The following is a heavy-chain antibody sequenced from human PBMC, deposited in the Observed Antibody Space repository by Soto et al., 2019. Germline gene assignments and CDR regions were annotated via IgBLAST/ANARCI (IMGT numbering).Heavy chain of an antibody. V-gene: IGHV3-23*01. CDR2: INYIGRTT. CDR3: VKQRRPGKTYYSNMDV. D-gene: IGHD6-25*01. J-gene: IGHJ6*02. CDR1: GFTFSSYA. Sequence: EVQLLESGGGLVQPGGSLRLSCETSGFTFSSYAMTWVRQAPWMGLEWVAVINYIGRTTFHAQSVKGRFTISRDNSMNSVFLQMDSLRAEDTAVYYCVKQRRPGKTYYSNMDVWGLGTTVIVSS.